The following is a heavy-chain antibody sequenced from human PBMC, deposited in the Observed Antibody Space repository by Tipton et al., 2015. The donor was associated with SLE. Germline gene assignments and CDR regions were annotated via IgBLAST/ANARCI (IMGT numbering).Heavy chain of an antibody. Sequence: TLSFTCAVYGGSFSGYYWSWIRQPPGKGLEWIGEINHSGSTNYNPSLKSRVTMSVDTSKNQFSLKLSSVTAADTAVYYCARVLPSSIAGGAFDYWGQGTLVTVSS. D-gene: IGHD6-6*01. CDR1: GGSFSGYY. CDR3: ARVLPSSIAGGAFDY. CDR2: INHSGST. J-gene: IGHJ4*02. V-gene: IGHV4-34*01.